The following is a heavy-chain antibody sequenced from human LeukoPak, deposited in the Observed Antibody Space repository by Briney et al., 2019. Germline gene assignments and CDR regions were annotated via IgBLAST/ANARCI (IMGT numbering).Heavy chain of an antibody. V-gene: IGHV4-31*03. Sequence: SHTLSLTCTVSVDSNSRGGYSWSWIRQPPGTGLELIGHIYYSGTTYYNPSLKSRVTISVDTSKSQFSLKLNSVTAADTAVYYCARESGAAAAAPGFDYWGQGTLVTVSS. CDR2: IYYSGTT. CDR1: VDSNSRGGYS. CDR3: ARESGAAAAAPGFDY. D-gene: IGHD6-13*01. J-gene: IGHJ4*02.